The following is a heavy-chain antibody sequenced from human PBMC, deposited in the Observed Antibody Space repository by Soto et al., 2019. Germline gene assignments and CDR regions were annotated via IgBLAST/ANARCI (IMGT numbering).Heavy chain of an antibody. Sequence: QVQLVQSGAEVQKPGASVKVSCKASGYTFSDYYVHWVRQAPGQGLEWMGWISPKSGGTNYAQKFQGRVTMTRDTSIFTAYMELSRLRSDDTAVYYCTRNAFYYNSSGSHDGFDIWGQGTLVTVSS. V-gene: IGHV1-2*02. D-gene: IGHD3-22*01. CDR1: GYTFSDYY. J-gene: IGHJ3*02. CDR2: ISPKSGGT. CDR3: TRNAFYYNSSGSHDGFDI.